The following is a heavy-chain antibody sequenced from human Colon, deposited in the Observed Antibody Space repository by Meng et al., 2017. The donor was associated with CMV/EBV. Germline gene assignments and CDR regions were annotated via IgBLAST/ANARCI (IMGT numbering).Heavy chain of an antibody. CDR3: ARGSYSFLEKASYYFDY. D-gene: IGHD3-3*01. Sequence: ASVLVSCKAAGYSFTNYYIHWLRQAPGRGPEWLGCLNPRTGGSNNAQSFSGRLTLTRYTSINTAYMDLSDLISDDSAVYYCARGSYSFLEKASYYFDYWGQGALVTVSS. V-gene: IGHV1-2*02. CDR2: LNPRTGGS. CDR1: GYSFTNYY. J-gene: IGHJ4*02.